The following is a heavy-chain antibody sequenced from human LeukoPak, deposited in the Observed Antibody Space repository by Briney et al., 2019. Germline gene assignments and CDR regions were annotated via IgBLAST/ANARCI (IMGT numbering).Heavy chain of an antibody. V-gene: IGHV3-23*01. J-gene: IGHJ4*02. Sequence: GGSLRLSCVVSGFTFKNYAMSWVRQAPGKGLECVPSILDSGNGTDYADSVKGRFTVSRDNSKNTLYLHMNTLSAEDTAVYYCAKWAYYDFWSGHYKSHFDSWGQGTLVTVSP. CDR1: GFTFKNYA. CDR3: AKWAYYDFWSGHYKSHFDS. CDR2: ILDSGNGT. D-gene: IGHD3-3*01.